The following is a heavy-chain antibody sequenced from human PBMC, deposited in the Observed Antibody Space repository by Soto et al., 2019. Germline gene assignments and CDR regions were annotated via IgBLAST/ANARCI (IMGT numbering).Heavy chain of an antibody. J-gene: IGHJ3*02. CDR1: GDSITSGGYS. CDR2: IFPRGNT. V-gene: IGHV4-30-2*01. D-gene: IGHD1-1*01. CDR3: ARAWRETMSTGCAYDI. Sequence: QLQLQESGSGLVKPSQTPSLTCAVSGDSITSGGYSWNWIRQPPGTGLEWIGYIFPRGNTFYNPSLKSRVTISLDGSQTQCSLELTSATAADTAVYYCARAWRETMSTGCAYDIWGQGTMVTVSS.